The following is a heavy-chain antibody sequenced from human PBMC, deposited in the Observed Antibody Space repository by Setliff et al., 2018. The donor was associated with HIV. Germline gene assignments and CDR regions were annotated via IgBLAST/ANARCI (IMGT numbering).Heavy chain of an antibody. Sequence: PSETLSLTCSVSGYSITNGYYWGWFRQSPGKGLEWIATIYQTGSIYYSPSLQNRVTLLLDMSKNQFSLKLSSVTAADTAVYYCARQAWHSGRNGYFVDYWGQGTLVTVSS. D-gene: IGHD2-15*01. CDR1: GYSITNGYY. V-gene: IGHV4-38-2*02. CDR2: IYQTGSI. CDR3: ARQAWHSGRNGYFVDY. J-gene: IGHJ4*02.